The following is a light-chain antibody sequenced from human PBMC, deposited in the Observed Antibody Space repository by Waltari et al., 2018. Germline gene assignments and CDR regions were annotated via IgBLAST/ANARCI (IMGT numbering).Light chain of an antibody. CDR3: QQSYTTPRT. CDR1: PTITRY. V-gene: IGKV1-39*01. J-gene: IGKJ1*01. Sequence: DIQMTQSPSSLSASVGDRVTITCRANPTITRYLNWYQQEPGKAPRLLIQGASSLQIEVPSRFSGSGSGTDFALTITSLQPEDFATYFCQQSYTTPRTFGQGTTVDIK. CDR2: GAS.